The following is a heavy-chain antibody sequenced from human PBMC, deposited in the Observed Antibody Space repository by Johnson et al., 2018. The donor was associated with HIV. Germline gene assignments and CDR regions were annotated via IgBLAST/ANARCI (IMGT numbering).Heavy chain of an antibody. J-gene: IGHJ3*02. D-gene: IGHD3-10*01. Sequence: VQLVESGGGLIQPGGSLRLSCAASGFTVSSNYMSWVRQAPGKGLEWVSVIYSGGSTYYAASVEGRFTISSDNSKNTLYLQMNSLRAEDTAVYYCARGVLLWFREPVDAFDIWGQGTMVTVSS. CDR2: IYSGGST. CDR1: GFTVSSNY. V-gene: IGHV3-53*01. CDR3: ARGVLLWFREPVDAFDI.